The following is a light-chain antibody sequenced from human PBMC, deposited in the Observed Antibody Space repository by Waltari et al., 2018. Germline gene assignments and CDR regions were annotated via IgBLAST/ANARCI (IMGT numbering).Light chain of an antibody. CDR3: SSYAGSNNWV. V-gene: IGLV2-8*01. Sequence: QSALTHPRSASGSPGQSVTISCTGTSSDVGGYNYVPSYQQHPAKAPKLMIYEVSKRPSGVPDLFAGSKSGNAASLTVSGLQAEDEADYYCSSYAGSNNWVFGGGTKLTVL. J-gene: IGLJ3*02. CDR2: EVS. CDR1: SSDVGGYNY.